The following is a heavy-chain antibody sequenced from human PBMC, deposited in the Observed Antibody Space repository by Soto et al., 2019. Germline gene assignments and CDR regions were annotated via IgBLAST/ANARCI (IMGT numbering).Heavy chain of an antibody. V-gene: IGHV2-5*02. Sequence: QITLKESGPTLVKPTQTLTLTCTYSGFSHSSSGVGMGWIRQPPGKALEWLALIYWDDDKRYSPSLKSRLTITKDTSKNQVVLTMTNMDPVDTATYYCALTYYGSGSYYNVRWFDPWGQGTLVTVSS. D-gene: IGHD3-10*01. CDR2: IYWDDDK. CDR1: GFSHSSSGVG. CDR3: ALTYYGSGSYYNVRWFDP. J-gene: IGHJ5*02.